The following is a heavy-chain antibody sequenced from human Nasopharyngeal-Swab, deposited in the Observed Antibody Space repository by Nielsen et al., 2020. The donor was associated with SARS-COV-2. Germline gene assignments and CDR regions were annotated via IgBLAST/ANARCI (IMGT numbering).Heavy chain of an antibody. Sequence: SETLSLTCAVSGDAVSNNTTGWNWIRLPPSRGLEGLGRTYYSSKWNYDSALSVKSRMTVNPDTSKNQFSLELNSVTPEDTAVYYCARGFLREGFDSWGQGILVTVSS. CDR2: TYYSSKWNY. CDR3: ARGFLREGFDS. CDR1: GDAVSNNTTG. J-gene: IGHJ4*02. D-gene: IGHD1-26*01. V-gene: IGHV6-1*01.